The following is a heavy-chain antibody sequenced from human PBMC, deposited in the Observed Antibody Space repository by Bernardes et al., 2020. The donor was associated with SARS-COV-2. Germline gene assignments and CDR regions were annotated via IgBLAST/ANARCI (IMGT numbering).Heavy chain of an antibody. V-gene: IGHV3-30-3*01. CDR2: IAYDGSNK. CDR1: GFTFSSYA. D-gene: IGHD1-26*01. Sequence: GGSLRLSCAASGFTFSSYAMHWFRQAPGKGLEGVAVIAYDGSNKYYADPVKGRFTISRDNSKNTLYLQMNSLRAEDTAVYYCARVLGGSYFSGFDYWGQGTLVTVSS. CDR3: ARVLGGSYFSGFDY. J-gene: IGHJ4*02.